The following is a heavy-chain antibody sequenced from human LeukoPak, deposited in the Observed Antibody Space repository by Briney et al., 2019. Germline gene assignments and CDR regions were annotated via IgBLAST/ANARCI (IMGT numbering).Heavy chain of an antibody. CDR1: GFTFSSYW. CDR3: AKGVSSRFLEWLYCFDY. Sequence: GGSLRLSCAASGFTFSSYWMSWVRQAPGKGLEWVANIKQDGSEKYYVDSVKGRFTISRDNAKNSLYLQMNSLRAEDTAVYYCAKGVSSRFLEWLYCFDYWGQGTLVTVSS. J-gene: IGHJ4*02. CDR2: IKQDGSEK. D-gene: IGHD3-3*01. V-gene: IGHV3-7*03.